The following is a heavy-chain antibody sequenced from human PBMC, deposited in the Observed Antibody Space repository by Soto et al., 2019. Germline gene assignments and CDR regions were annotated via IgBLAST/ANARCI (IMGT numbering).Heavy chain of an antibody. V-gene: IGHV3-11*01. CDR3: ARDELVPAAFYYYGMDV. CDR2: ISSSGSTI. CDR1: GFTFSDYY. Sequence: QVQLVESGGGLVKPGGSLRLSCAASGFTFSDYYMSWIRQAPGKGLEWVSYISSSGSTIYYADSVKGRFTISRDNAKNXXYLQMNSLRAEDTAVYYCARDELVPAAFYYYGMDVWGQGTTVTVSS. D-gene: IGHD2-2*01. J-gene: IGHJ6*02.